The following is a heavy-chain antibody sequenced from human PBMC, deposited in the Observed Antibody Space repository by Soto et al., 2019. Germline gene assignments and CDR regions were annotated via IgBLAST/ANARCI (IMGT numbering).Heavy chain of an antibody. CDR3: ARDLGQWLVYNWFDP. D-gene: IGHD6-19*01. J-gene: IGHJ5*02. CDR2: INSDGSST. V-gene: IGHV3-74*01. Sequence: GGSLRLSCAASGFTFSSYAMNWVRQAPGKGLVWVSRINSDGSSTSYADSVKGRFTISRDNAKNTLYLQMNSLRAEDTAVYYCARDLGQWLVYNWFDPWGQGTLVTVSS. CDR1: GFTFSSYA.